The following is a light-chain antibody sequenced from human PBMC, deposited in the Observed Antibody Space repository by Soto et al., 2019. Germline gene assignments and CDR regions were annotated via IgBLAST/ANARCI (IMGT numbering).Light chain of an antibody. J-gene: IGLJ2*01. V-gene: IGLV2-11*01. CDR3: SSYTGRVV. CDR2: DVT. Sequence: QSALPQPRSVSGSPGQSVTISCTGTSSDIGGSNFVSWYQQHPGKAPKLMIYDVTKRPSGVPDRFSGSKSGNTASLTISGLQADDEADYYCSSYTGRVVFGGGTKLTLL. CDR1: SSDIGGSNF.